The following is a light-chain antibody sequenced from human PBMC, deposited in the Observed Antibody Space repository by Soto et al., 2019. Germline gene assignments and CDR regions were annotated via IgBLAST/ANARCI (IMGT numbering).Light chain of an antibody. J-gene: IGLJ1*01. CDR1: SSDGGGYNY. CDR2: DVS. CDR3: SSYTSSSTRV. V-gene: IGLV2-14*03. Sequence: QSALTQPASVSGSPGQSITISCTGTSSDGGGYNYVSWYQQHPGKAPKLMIYDVSNRPSEVSNRFSGSKSGNTASLTISGLQTEDEADYYCSSYTSSSTRVFGTGTKLTVL.